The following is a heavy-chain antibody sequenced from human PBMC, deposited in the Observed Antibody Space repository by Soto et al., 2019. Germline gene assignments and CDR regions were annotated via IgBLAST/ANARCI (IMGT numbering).Heavy chain of an antibody. CDR1: GFTYSSYG. V-gene: IGHV3-30*18. CDR2: ISYDGSNK. J-gene: IGHJ4*02. D-gene: IGHD5-12*01. Sequence: PGGSLRLSCAASGFTYSSYGMHWVRQAPGKGLEWVAVISYDGSNKYYADSVKGRFTISRDNSKNTLYLQMNSLRAEDTAVYYCAKAGKSQRWLQLSETPGPDFDYWGQGTLVTVSS. CDR3: AKAGKSQRWLQLSETPGPDFDY.